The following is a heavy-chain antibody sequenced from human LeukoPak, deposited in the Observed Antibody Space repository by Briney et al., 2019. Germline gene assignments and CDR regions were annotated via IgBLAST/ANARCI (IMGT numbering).Heavy chain of an antibody. V-gene: IGHV4-61*02. Sequence: SETLSLTCTVSGGSISSGSYYWSWIRQPAGKGLEWIGRIYTSGSTNYNPSIKSRVTISVDTSKNQFSLKLSSVTAADTAVYYCARVGLMTIDPWGQGTLVTVSS. CDR3: ARVGLMTIDP. CDR1: GGSISSGSYY. J-gene: IGHJ5*02. D-gene: IGHD3-9*01. CDR2: IYTSGST.